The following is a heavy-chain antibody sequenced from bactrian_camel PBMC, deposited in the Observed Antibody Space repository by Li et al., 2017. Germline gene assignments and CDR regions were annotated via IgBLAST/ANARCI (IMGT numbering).Heavy chain of an antibody. CDR1: GLPSSRQC. Sequence: DVQLVESGGASVQPRGSLRLSCVLSGLPSSRQCVGWFRQAPGKEREGVASIYTGSDKTWYTDSVVGRFTISEDNAKNTVFLQMNSLELEDTAMYYCAADFACPDVAVRDSGRIPVTHWGRGTQVTVS. D-gene: IGHD2*01. CDR2: IYTGSDKT. J-gene: IGHJ4*01. V-gene: IGHV3S40*01. CDR3: AADFACPDVAVRDSGRIPVTH.